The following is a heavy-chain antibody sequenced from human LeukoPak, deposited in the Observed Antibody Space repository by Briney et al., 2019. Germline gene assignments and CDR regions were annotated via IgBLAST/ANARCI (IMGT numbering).Heavy chain of an antibody. J-gene: IGHJ6*04. CDR1: GGSIRGYY. CDR3: AKDLARGVTPTALDV. V-gene: IGHV4-59*12. D-gene: IGHD2-21*02. CDR2: IYSSGST. Sequence: SETLSLTCNVSGGSIRGYYWSWIRQPPGKGLEWIGYIYSSGSTNYNPSLKSRVTMSVDTSKNQFSLKLSSVTAADTAVYYCAKDLARGVTPTALDVWGKGTTVTVSS.